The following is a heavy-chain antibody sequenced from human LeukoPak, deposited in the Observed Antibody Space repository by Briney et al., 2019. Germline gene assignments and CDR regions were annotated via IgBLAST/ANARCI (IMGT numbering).Heavy chain of an antibody. CDR3: ARHRPYCSSTSCYQGWFDP. Sequence: HGESLKISCKGPGYRFTSYWIGWVRQMPGKGLEWMGIIYPGDSDTRYSPSFQGQVTISADKSISTAYLQWSSLKASDTAMYYCARHRPYCSSTSCYQGWFDPWGQGTLVTVSS. CDR2: IYPGDSDT. J-gene: IGHJ5*02. V-gene: IGHV5-51*01. D-gene: IGHD2-2*01. CDR1: GYRFTSYW.